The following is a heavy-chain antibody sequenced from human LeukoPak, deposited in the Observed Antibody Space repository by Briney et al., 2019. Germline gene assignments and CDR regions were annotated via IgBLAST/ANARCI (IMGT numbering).Heavy chain of an antibody. V-gene: IGHV4-39*01. Sequence: SETLSLACTVVGGSINSRNQYWGWIRQSPGKGLEWIGSIYYSGSVNDNPSLQSRVTISVDTSRNQFSLKLTSMTVADTAVYYCARRVATSGNFFDYWGPGTLVTVS. J-gene: IGHJ4*02. D-gene: IGHD3-3*01. CDR2: IYYSGSV. CDR1: GGSINSRNQY. CDR3: ARRVATSGNFFDY.